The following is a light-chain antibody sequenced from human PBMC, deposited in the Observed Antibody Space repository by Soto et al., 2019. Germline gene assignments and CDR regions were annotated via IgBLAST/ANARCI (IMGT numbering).Light chain of an antibody. CDR1: QSVSSSY. Sequence: EIVLTQSPGTLSLSPGERATLSCRASQSVSSSYLAWYQQKPGQAPRLLIFGASTRVTGIPARFSGSGSETDFTLTISSLEPEDFAVYYCHQRTNWPLTFGGGTKVDIK. CDR2: GAS. J-gene: IGKJ4*01. V-gene: IGKV3D-20*02. CDR3: HQRTNWPLT.